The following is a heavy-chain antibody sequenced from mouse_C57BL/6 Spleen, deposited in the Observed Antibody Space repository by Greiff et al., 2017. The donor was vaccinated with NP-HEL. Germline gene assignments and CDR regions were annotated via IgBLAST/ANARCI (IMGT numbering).Heavy chain of an antibody. CDR3: ARFYDGYYDYFDY. J-gene: IGHJ2*01. Sequence: EVQLVASGGGLVKPGGSLKLSCAASGFTFSSYAMSWVRQTPEKRLEWVATISDGGSYTSYPDNVKGRFTISKDNAKNNLYLQMSHLKSEDTAMYYCARFYDGYYDYFDYWGQGTTLTVSS. CDR1: GFTFSSYA. CDR2: ISDGGSYT. D-gene: IGHD2-3*01. V-gene: IGHV5-4*01.